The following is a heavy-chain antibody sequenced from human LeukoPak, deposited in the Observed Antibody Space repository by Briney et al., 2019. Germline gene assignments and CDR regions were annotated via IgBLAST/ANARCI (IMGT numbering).Heavy chain of an antibody. Sequence: SETLSLTCTVSGGSISSSSYYWGWIRQPPGKELEWIGSIYYSGRTYYNPSLTSRVTISVDTSKNQFSLKLSSVTAADTAVYYCARLYGNYQNYFDYWGQGTLVTVSS. J-gene: IGHJ4*02. CDR2: IYYSGRT. CDR3: ARLYGNYQNYFDY. V-gene: IGHV4-39*07. CDR1: GGSISSSSYY. D-gene: IGHD1-7*01.